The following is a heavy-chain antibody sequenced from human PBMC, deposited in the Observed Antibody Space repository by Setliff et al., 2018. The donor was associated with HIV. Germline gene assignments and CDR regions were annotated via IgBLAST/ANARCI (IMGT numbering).Heavy chain of an antibody. D-gene: IGHD3-3*01. CDR3: ARRIWSGYSFDY. Sequence: PGGSLRLSCAASGFTFSSYTMNWVRQAPGKGLEWVSSITGSGSYIYYADSVKGRFTISRDSAKNSLYLQMNSLRAEDTAVYYCARRIWSGYSFDYWGQGTLVTVSS. CDR2: ITGSGSYI. CDR1: GFTFSSYT. J-gene: IGHJ4*02. V-gene: IGHV3-21*01.